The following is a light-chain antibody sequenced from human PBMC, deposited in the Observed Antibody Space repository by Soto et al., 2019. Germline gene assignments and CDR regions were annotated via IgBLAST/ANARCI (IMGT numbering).Light chain of an antibody. Sequence: IVVTQSPATLSVSPGERATLSCRASQSVSSNLAWYQQKPGQAPRLLISGASTRAPGTPARFSGSGCGTEFTLTTSSRQSEDFVVYYCQQHNNWPRTFGQGTKVDIK. CDR2: GAS. CDR3: QQHNNWPRT. V-gene: IGKV3-15*01. CDR1: QSVSSN. J-gene: IGKJ1*01.